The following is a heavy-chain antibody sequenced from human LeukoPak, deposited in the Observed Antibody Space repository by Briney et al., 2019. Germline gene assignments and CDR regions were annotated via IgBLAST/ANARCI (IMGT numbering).Heavy chain of an antibody. J-gene: IGHJ4*02. CDR1: GGSISSYY. V-gene: IGHV4-59*01. D-gene: IGHD6-13*01. CDR3: AREDYSSRGLDY. CDR2: IYYSGST. Sequence: SETLSLTCTVSGGSISSYYWSWIRQPPGKGLEWIGYIYYSGSTNYNPSLKSRVTISVDTSKNQFSLKLSSVTAADTAVYYCAREDYSSRGLDYWGQGTLVTFSS.